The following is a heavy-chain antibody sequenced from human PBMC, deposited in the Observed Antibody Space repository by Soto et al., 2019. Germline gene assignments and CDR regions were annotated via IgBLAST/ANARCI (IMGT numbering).Heavy chain of an antibody. Sequence: GGSLRLSCAASGFTFSSYAMHWVRQAPGKGLEWVAVISYDGSNKYYADSVKGRFTISRDNSKNTLYLQMNSLRAEDTAVYYCARDLLGVTIFGVTLATPHYYYGMDVWGQGTTVTVSS. CDR2: ISYDGSNK. CDR3: ARDLLGVTIFGVTLATPHYYYGMDV. D-gene: IGHD3-3*01. V-gene: IGHV3-30-3*01. J-gene: IGHJ6*02. CDR1: GFTFSSYA.